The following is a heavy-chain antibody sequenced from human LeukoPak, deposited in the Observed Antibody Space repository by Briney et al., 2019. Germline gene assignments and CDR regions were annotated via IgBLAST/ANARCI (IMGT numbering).Heavy chain of an antibody. CDR1: GFSLTSGVG. J-gene: IGHJ4*02. CDR3: AHFNRLSENNYYVDS. V-gene: IGHV2-5*02. D-gene: IGHD1-20*01. CDR2: IYWDDDK. Sequence: SGPTLLKPTHTLTLTCTFSGFSLTSGVGVGWIRQPPGKALEWLTLIYWDDDKRYSPSLKSRLTITKDTSKNQVVLTMTNIDPVDTATYYCAHFNRLSENNYYVDSWGQGTLVAVSS.